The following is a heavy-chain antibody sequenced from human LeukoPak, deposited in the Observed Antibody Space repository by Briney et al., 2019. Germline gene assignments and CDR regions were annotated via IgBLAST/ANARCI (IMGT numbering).Heavy chain of an antibody. Sequence: SGTLSLTCTVSGGSISGYYWSWIRQPPGKGLEWIGYISYSGSTNYNPSLKSRVTMSVDTSKNQFSLRLRSVTAADTAMYFCARTAGGYSHYYFDYWGQGTLVTVSS. CDR3: ARTAGGYSHYYFDY. CDR2: ISYSGST. D-gene: IGHD2-15*01. V-gene: IGHV4-59*01. J-gene: IGHJ4*02. CDR1: GGSISGYY.